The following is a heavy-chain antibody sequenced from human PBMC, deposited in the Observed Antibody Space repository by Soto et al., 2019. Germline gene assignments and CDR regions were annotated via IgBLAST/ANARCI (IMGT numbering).Heavy chain of an antibody. CDR3: AGGIAVAAGPYDY. J-gene: IGHJ4*02. V-gene: IGHV3-21*01. CDR1: GFTFSSYS. D-gene: IGHD6-19*01. Sequence: GGSLRLSCAASGFTFSSYSMNWVRQAPGKGLEWVSSISSSSSYIYYADSVKGRFTISRDNAKNSLHLQMNSLRAEDTAVYYCAGGIAVAAGPYDYWGQGTLVTVSS. CDR2: ISSSSSYI.